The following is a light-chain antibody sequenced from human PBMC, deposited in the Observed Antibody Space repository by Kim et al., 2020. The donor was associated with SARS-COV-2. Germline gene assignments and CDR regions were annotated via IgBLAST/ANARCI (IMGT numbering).Light chain of an antibody. V-gene: IGKV1-39*01. CDR1: QSISSY. J-gene: IGKJ4*01. Sequence: DIQMTQSPSSLSASVGDRVTITCRASQSISSYLNWYQQKPGKAPKLLIYAASSLQSGVPSRFSGSGSVTDFTLTISSLQPEDFATYYCQQSYSTPGVTFGGGTKVDIK. CDR2: AAS. CDR3: QQSYSTPGVT.